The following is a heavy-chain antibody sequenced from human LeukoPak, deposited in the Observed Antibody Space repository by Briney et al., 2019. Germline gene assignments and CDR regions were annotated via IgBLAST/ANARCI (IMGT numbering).Heavy chain of an antibody. J-gene: IGHJ4*02. D-gene: IGHD6-19*01. CDR3: ARDRYSSGCFDY. V-gene: IGHV3-21*01. Sequence: PGGSLGLSCAASGFTFSSYSMNWVRQAPGKGLEWVSSISSSSSYIYYADSVKGRFTISRGNAKNSLYLQMNSLRAEDTAVYYCARDRYSSGCFDYWGQGTLVTVSS. CDR1: GFTFSSYS. CDR2: ISSSSSYI.